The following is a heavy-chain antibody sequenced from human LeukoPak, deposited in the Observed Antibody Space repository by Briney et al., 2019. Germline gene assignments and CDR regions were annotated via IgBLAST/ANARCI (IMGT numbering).Heavy chain of an antibody. CDR1: GFTFSSYS. CDR2: ISRSSDAI. Sequence: PGGSLRLSCAASGFTFSSYSMNWVRQAPGKGLEWVSYISRSSDAIYDADSVKGRFTISRDNAKNLLLLQMNSLGVEDTALYYCARGDSDHYITLDYWGQGTLVTVSS. D-gene: IGHD4-17*01. CDR3: ARGDSDHYITLDY. J-gene: IGHJ4*02. V-gene: IGHV3-48*01.